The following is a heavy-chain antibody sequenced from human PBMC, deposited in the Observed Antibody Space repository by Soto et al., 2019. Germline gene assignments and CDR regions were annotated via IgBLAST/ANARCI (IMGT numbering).Heavy chain of an antibody. D-gene: IGHD2-2*01. J-gene: IGHJ6*02. V-gene: IGHV1-3*01. Sequence: ASVKVSCKTSGYSFTKYGLHWVRQAPGQRLEWMGWINPGNGDTKYSQKFQGRVTITRDTSATTAYMELSSLRSEDSTVFYCARTDCSSTSCYNYYYYGMDVWGQGTTVTVSS. CDR3: ARTDCSSTSCYNYYYYGMDV. CDR2: INPGNGDT. CDR1: GYSFTKYG.